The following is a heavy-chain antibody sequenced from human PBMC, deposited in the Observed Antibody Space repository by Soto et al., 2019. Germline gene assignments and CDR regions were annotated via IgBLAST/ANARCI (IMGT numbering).Heavy chain of an antibody. CDR2: ISGSGGST. CDR1: GFTFSSYA. V-gene: IGHV3-23*01. CDR3: AKDCPGLTCFDY. D-gene: IGHD7-27*01. J-gene: IGHJ4*02. Sequence: GGSLRLSCAASGFTFSSYAMSWVRQAPGKGLEWVSAISGSGGSTYYADSVKGRITISRDNSKTTLYLQMNSMRAEDTAVYYCAKDCPGLTCFDYWGQGTLVTVSS.